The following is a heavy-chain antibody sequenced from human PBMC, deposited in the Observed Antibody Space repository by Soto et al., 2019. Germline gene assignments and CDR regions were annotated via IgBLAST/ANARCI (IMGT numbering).Heavy chain of an antibody. Sequence: SETLSLTCTVSGGSISSYYWSWIRQPPGKGLEWIGYIYYSGSTNYNPSLKSRVTISVDTSKNQFSLKLSSGTAADTAVYYCARAGGTGDDAFDIWGQGTMVTVSS. J-gene: IGHJ3*02. D-gene: IGHD7-27*01. CDR1: GGSISSYY. V-gene: IGHV4-59*01. CDR3: ARAGGTGDDAFDI. CDR2: IYYSGST.